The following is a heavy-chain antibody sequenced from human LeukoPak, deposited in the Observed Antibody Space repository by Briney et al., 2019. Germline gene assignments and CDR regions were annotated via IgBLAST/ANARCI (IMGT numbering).Heavy chain of an antibody. CDR1: GGSISSGGYY. J-gene: IGHJ4*02. CDR2: IYYSGST. D-gene: IGHD6-13*01. Sequence: PPETLSLTCTVSGGSISSGGYYWSWIRQHPGKGLEWIGYIYYSGSTYYNPSLKSRVTISVDTSKNQFSLKLSSVTAADTAVYYCARGYSSSWSYYFDYWGQGTLVTVSS. CDR3: ARGYSSSWSYYFDY. V-gene: IGHV4-31*03.